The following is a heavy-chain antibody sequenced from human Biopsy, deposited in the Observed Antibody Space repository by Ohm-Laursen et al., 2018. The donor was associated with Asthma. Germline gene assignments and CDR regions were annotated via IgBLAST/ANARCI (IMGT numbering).Heavy chain of an antibody. J-gene: IGHJ4*01. CDR3: ARGDSSTCSHSYFDS. CDR1: GFAVSRDH. V-gene: IGHV3-53*01. Sequence: SLRLSCAASGFAVSRDHMFWVRQAPGKGLEWVSVIYSGGTSHTADSVRGRFTISRDYSKNTLYLQMHSLRAEDTAFYYCARGDSSTCSHSYFDSGGQEPWSPSPQ. D-gene: IGHD2-2*01. CDR2: IYSGGTS.